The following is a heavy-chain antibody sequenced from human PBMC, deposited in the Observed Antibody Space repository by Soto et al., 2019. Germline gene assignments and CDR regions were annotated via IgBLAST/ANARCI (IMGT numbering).Heavy chain of an antibody. CDR3: ARATEWNALDI. CDR2: IYRGGTT. J-gene: IGHJ3*02. V-gene: IGHV3-53*02. Sequence: DVQLVETGGGLIQPGGSLRLSCAASGFSVSGDYMNWVRLGPGKGLEWVSVIYRGGTTYYADSVRGRFTISRDDSENTLFLQMNSLRAEDTAVYYCARATEWNALDIWGQGTMVTVSS. D-gene: IGHD3-3*01. CDR1: GFSVSGDY.